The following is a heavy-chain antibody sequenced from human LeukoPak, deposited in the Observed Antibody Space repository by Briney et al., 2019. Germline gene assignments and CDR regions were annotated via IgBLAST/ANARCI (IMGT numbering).Heavy chain of an antibody. CDR1: GFTFSSYG. D-gene: IGHD4-11*01. J-gene: IGHJ4*02. Sequence: GGSLRLSCAASGFTFSSYGMHWVRQAPGKGLEWVAFISYDGSNKYYADSVKGRFTISRDNSKNTLYLQMNSLRPEDTAVYYCAKDRAIQYRSLDYWGPGTLVTVAS. CDR2: ISYDGSNK. CDR3: AKDRAIQYRSLDY. V-gene: IGHV3-30*18.